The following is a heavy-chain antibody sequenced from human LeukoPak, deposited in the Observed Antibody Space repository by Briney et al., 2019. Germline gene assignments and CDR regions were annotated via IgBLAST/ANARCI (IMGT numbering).Heavy chain of an antibody. CDR2: IYYSGST. D-gene: IGHD3-16*01. CDR1: GGSISSGGYY. J-gene: IGHJ4*02. Sequence: PSQTLSLTCTVSGGSISSGGYYWSWIRQHPGKGLEWIGYIYYSGSTYYNPSLKSRVTISVDTSKNQFSLKLSSVTAADTAVYYCARVKPGGISYYFDYWGQGTLVTVSS. CDR3: ARVKPGGISYYFDY. V-gene: IGHV4-31*03.